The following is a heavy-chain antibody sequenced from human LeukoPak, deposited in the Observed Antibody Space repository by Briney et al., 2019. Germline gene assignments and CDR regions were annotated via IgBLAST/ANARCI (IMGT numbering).Heavy chain of an antibody. CDR3: ARYCSGGSCYPATEHFYYYYYYMDV. D-gene: IGHD2-15*01. CDR2: IKQDGSEK. CDR1: GFTFSSYW. Sequence: GGSLRLSCAASGFTFSSYWMSWVRQAPGKGLEWVANIKQDGSEKYYVDSVKGRFTISRDNAKNSLYLQMNSLRAKDTAVYYCARYCSGGSCYPATEHFYYYYYYMDVWGKGTTVTVSS. V-gene: IGHV3-7*01. J-gene: IGHJ6*03.